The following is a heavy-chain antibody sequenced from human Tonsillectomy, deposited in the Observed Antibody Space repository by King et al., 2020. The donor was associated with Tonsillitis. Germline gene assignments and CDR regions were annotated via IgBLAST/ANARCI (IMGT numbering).Heavy chain of an antibody. D-gene: IGHD5/OR15-5a*01. CDR1: GYTFSNYD. V-gene: IGHV1-8*01. CDR2: GNPNSVNT. CDR3: ARGEVSGFDY. J-gene: IGHJ4*02. Sequence: QLVQSGAEVKKPGASVKVSCKTSGYTFSNYDLNWVRQAPGQGLEGMGWGNPNSVNTAYAQTCQGRVTMTRDTSISTVYMVQSSLRSEGTAVYYCARGEVSGFDYWGQGTLVTVSS.